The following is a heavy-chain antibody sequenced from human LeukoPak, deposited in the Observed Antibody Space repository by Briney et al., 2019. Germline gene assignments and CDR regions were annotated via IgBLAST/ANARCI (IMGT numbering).Heavy chain of an antibody. J-gene: IGHJ4*02. V-gene: IGHV1-2*02. Sequence: GASVKVSCKASGYTFTDYYMHWARQAPGQGLEWMGWINPNSGGTNYVQKFQGRVTMTRDTSISTVYMELTRLRSDDTAFYYCARDGNFDYWGQGTLVTVSS. CDR1: GYTFTDYY. CDR3: ARDGNFDY. CDR2: INPNSGGT. D-gene: IGHD1-14*01.